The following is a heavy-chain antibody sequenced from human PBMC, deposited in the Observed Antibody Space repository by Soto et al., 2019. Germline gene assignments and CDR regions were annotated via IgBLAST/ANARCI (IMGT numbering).Heavy chain of an antibody. Sequence: SVKVSCKASGGTFSSYAISWVRQAPGQGLEWMGGIIPIFGTANYAQKFQGRVTITADESTSTAYMELSSLRSEDTAVYYCARSAAMVPYGMDVWGQGTTVTVSS. CDR1: GGTFSSYA. CDR2: IIPIFGTA. V-gene: IGHV1-69*13. CDR3: ARSAAMVPYGMDV. J-gene: IGHJ6*02. D-gene: IGHD5-18*01.